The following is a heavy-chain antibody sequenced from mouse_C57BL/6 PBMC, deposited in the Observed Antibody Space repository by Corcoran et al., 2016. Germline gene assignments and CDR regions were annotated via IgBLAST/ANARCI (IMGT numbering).Heavy chain of an antibody. Sequence: QVQLKQSGAELVRPGASVKLSCKASGYTFTDYYIIWVKQRPGQGLEWIARIYPGSGNTYYNEKFKGKATLTAEKSSSTAYMQLSSLTSEDSAVYFCARSTTVVATDYAMDYWGQGTSVTVSS. V-gene: IGHV1-76*01. CDR2: IYPGSGNT. CDR3: ARSTTVVATDYAMDY. J-gene: IGHJ4*01. D-gene: IGHD1-1*01. CDR1: GYTFTDYY.